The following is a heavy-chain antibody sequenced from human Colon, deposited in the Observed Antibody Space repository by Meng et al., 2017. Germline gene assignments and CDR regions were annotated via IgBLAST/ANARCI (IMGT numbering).Heavy chain of an antibody. CDR1: GFTFNNFA. V-gene: IGHV3-23*01. Sequence: EVQLLEFGGGLVQPGGSLRLSCAASGFTFNNFAMNWVRQAPGKGLEWVSAISGSGGSTYYADSVKGRFTISRDNSKNTLYLQMNSLRAEDTAIYYCAKNIGGSYYGDFDYWGQGTLVTVSS. CDR3: AKNIGGSYYGDFDY. D-gene: IGHD1-26*01. J-gene: IGHJ4*02. CDR2: ISGSGGST.